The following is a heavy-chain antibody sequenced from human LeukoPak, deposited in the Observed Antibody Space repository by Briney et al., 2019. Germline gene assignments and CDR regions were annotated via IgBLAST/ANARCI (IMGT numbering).Heavy chain of an antibody. CDR2: IVPIFATP. D-gene: IGHD6-13*01. V-gene: IGHV1-69*06. J-gene: IGHJ4*02. CDR1: GGTFNTYS. Sequence: SVRVSCKAFGGTFNTYSFSWVRQAPGQGLEWMGGIVPIFATPDYAQKFQGRVTITADKTTNTVYMELSSLRSEDTAVYYRARGGQFSLAADVTSYFNFKYWGQGTLVTVSS. CDR3: ARGGQFSLAADVTSYFNFKY.